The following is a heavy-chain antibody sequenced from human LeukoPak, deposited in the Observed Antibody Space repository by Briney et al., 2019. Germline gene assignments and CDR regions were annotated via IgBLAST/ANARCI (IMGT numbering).Heavy chain of an antibody. J-gene: IGHJ4*02. D-gene: IGHD2-21*02. CDR3: AREPLGCGGDCHFDY. V-gene: IGHV1-69*05. CDR2: IIPIYDPV. CDR1: GGTFSSYA. Sequence: ASVKVSCKASGGTFSSYAFSWVRQAPGQGLEWMGRIIPIYDPVDYAQRFQGRVTITTDESTNTVYMELSSLRYEDTAVYYCAREPLGCGGDCHFDYWGQGTLVTVSS.